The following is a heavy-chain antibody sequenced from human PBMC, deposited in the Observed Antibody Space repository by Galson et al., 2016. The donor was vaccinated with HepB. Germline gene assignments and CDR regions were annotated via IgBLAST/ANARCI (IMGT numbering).Heavy chain of an antibody. J-gene: IGHJ4*02. CDR1: GYNFTSYW. Sequence: QSGAEVKKPGESLRVSCKGSGYNFTSYWINWVRQEPGKGLEWVGRIDPGDSYSNYNPSIQGHVTISADKSTTTAYLQWSSLKASVTAMYYCARLSSTYFDYWGQGTLVTVSS. CDR2: IDPGDSYS. V-gene: IGHV5-10-1*01. CDR3: ARLSSTYFDY.